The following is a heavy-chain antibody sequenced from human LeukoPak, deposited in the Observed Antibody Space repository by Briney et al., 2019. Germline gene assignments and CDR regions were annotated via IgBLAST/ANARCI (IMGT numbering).Heavy chain of an antibody. J-gene: IGHJ4*02. Sequence: SQTLSLTCTVSGGSISSGSYYWSWIRQPAGKRLEWIGRIYTSGSTNYNPSLKSRVTISVDTSKNQFSLKLSSVTAADTAVYYCARDRSVGATTSVFDYWGQGTLVTVSS. CDR1: GGSISSGSYY. V-gene: IGHV4-61*02. CDR3: ARDRSVGATTSVFDY. CDR2: IYTSGST. D-gene: IGHD1-26*01.